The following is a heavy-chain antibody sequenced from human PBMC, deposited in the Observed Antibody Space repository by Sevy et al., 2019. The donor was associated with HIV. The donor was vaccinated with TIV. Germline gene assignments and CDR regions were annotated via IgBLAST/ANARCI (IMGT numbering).Heavy chain of an antibody. CDR3: AKDQGVLLWFGEKGNWFDP. V-gene: IGHV3-30*18. CDR1: GFTFSSYG. J-gene: IGHJ5*02. D-gene: IGHD3-10*01. Sequence: GGSLRLSCAASGFTFSSYGMHWVRQAPGKGLEWVAVISYDGSNKYYADSVKGRFTSSRDNSKNTLYLQMNSLRAEDTAVYYCAKDQGVLLWFGEKGNWFDPWGQGTLVTVSS. CDR2: ISYDGSNK.